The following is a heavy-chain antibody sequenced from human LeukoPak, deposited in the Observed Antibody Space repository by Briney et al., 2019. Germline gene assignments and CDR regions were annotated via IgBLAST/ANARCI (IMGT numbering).Heavy chain of an antibody. CDR2: FDPEDGET. Sequence: GASVKVSCKVSGYTLTELSMHWVRQAPGKGLEWMGGFDPEDGETIYAQKFQGRVTMTEDTSTDTAYMELSGLRSEDTAVYYCATAHARTGYCSGGSCYPFDYWGQGTLVTVSS. V-gene: IGHV1-24*01. CDR1: GYTLTELS. J-gene: IGHJ4*02. CDR3: ATAHARTGYCSGGSCYPFDY. D-gene: IGHD2-15*01.